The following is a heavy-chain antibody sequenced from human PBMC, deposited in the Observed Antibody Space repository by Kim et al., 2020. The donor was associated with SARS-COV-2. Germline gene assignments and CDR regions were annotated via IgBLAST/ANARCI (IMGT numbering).Heavy chain of an antibody. D-gene: IGHD6-13*01. CDR3: AREPDSSSWYGGTIYYYYGMDV. J-gene: IGHJ6*02. CDR2: ISSSSSTI. CDR1: GFTFSSYS. V-gene: IGHV3-48*02. Sequence: GGSLRLSCAASGFTFSSYSMNWVRQAPGKGLEWVSYISSSSSTIYYADSVKGRFTISRDNAKNSLYLQMNSLRDEDTAVYYCAREPDSSSWYGGTIYYYYGMDVWGQGTTVTVSS.